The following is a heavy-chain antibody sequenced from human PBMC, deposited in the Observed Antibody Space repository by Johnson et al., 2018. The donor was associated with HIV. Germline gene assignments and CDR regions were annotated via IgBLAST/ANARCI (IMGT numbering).Heavy chain of an antibody. J-gene: IGHJ3*01. CDR1: GFSFGDYA. CDR2: IRSKAYGGTT. V-gene: IGHV3-49*04. Sequence: VHLVESGGGLVQPGRSLRLSCKASGFSFGDYAMSWVRQAPGKGLEWIGFIRSKAYGGTTEYAASVKGKFTISRDDSKSFAYLQMNSLKPEDTAVYYCTRDADGSAYYGAFDVWGQGTMVTVSS. D-gene: IGHD3-22*01. CDR3: TRDADGSAYYGAFDV.